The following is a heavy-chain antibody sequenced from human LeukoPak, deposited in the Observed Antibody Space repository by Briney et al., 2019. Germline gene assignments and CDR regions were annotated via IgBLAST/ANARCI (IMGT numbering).Heavy chain of an antibody. CDR2: THNSGIT. CDR3: ASVVPAGECSGGSCYGGPYTFNI. D-gene: IGHD2-15*01. Sequence: PSETLTLTCSVSDVAIGRFYWSWIRESPGPGLDWIGYTHNSGITAYHPSPKSRATISLDMSESHFSLMLTSVTAADTAIYYCASVVPAGECSGGSCYGGPYTFNIWGQGTVVTVSS. CDR1: DVAIGRFY. J-gene: IGHJ3*02. V-gene: IGHV4-4*08.